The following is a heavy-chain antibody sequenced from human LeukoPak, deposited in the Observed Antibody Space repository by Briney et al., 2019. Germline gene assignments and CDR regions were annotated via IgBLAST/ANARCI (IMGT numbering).Heavy chain of an antibody. V-gene: IGHV3-23*01. J-gene: IGHJ6*04. D-gene: IGHD4-17*01. CDR3: AKGDYGDPRDYYYYGMDV. CDR1: GFTFSSYA. CDR2: ISGSGGST. Sequence: GGSLRLSCAASGFTFSSYAMSWVRQAPGKGLEWVSAISGSGGSTYYADSVKGRSTISRDNSKNTLYLQMNSLRAEDTAVYYCAKGDYGDPRDYYYYGMDVWGKGTTVTVSS.